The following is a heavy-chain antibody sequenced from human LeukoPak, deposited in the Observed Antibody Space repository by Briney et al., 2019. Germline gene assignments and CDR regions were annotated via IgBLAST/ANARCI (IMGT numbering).Heavy chain of an antibody. CDR2: INPSGGST. V-gene: IGHV1-46*01. CDR1: GYTFTIYY. J-gene: IGHJ4*02. D-gene: IGHD6-13*01. CDR3: ATGYRSSWYEDYFDY. Sequence: ASVTVPFKASGYTFTIYYMHWVRQAPGQGLEWMGIINPSGGSTSYAQKFQGRVTMTRDTSTSTVYMELSSLRSEDTAVYYCATGYRSSWYEDYFDYWGQGTLVTVSS.